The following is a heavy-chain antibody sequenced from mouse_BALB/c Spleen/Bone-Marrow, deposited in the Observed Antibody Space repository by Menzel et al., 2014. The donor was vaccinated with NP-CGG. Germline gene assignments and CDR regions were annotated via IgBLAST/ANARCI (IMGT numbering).Heavy chain of an antibody. CDR1: GFAFSGYD. CDR2: ISSGGINT. J-gene: IGHJ4*01. Sequence: EVKLVESGGGLVKPGGSLKLSCAASGFAFSGYDMSWVRQTPEKRLEWVAYISSGGINTYYPDTVKGRFTISRDKANNTLFLQMNSLKAEDRAMDYCARQRGYAFALDYWGRGTSVTVAS. V-gene: IGHV5-12-1*01. CDR3: ARQRGYAFALDY. D-gene: IGHD2-2*01.